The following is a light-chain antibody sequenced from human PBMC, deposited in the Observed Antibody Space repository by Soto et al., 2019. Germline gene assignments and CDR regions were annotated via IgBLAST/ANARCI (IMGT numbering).Light chain of an antibody. CDR3: CSYAGSYTLVV. V-gene: IGLV2-11*01. J-gene: IGLJ2*01. CDR1: SSDVGGYNY. CDR2: AVS. Sequence: QSVLTQPRSVSGSPGQSVTISCTGTSSDVGGYNYVSWYQQHPGKAPKLMIYAVSKRPSGVPDRFSGSKSGNTASLTISGLQAEDEADYYCCSYAGSYTLVVFGGGTQLTVL.